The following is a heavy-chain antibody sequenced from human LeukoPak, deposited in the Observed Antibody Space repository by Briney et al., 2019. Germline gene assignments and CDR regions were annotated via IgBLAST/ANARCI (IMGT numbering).Heavy chain of an antibody. V-gene: IGHV4-59*08. D-gene: IGHD3-16*01. J-gene: IGHJ4*02. CDR1: GGSITNYY. CDR2: VYYSGST. Sequence: PSETLSLTCTVSGGSITNYYWAWIRQPPGKGLEWIGYVYYSGSTNYNPSLKSRVTISVDTSKNQFSLKLSSVTAADTAVYYCARLPSPTSGIIYEDYWGQGTLVTISS. CDR3: ARLPSPTSGIIYEDY.